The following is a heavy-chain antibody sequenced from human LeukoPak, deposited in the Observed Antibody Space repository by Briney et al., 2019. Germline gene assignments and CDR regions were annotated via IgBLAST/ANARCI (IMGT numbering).Heavy chain of an antibody. CDR2: ISGSGGST. Sequence: AGGSLRLSCAASGFTFSSYAMSWVRQAPGKGLEWVSGISGSGGSTYHADSVKGRFTISRDKSKNTLYLQMNSLRAEDTAVYYCAKMTEADIAAALDYWGQGTLVTVSA. CDR3: AKMTEADIAAALDY. D-gene: IGHD6-13*01. V-gene: IGHV3-23*01. CDR1: GFTFSSYA. J-gene: IGHJ4*02.